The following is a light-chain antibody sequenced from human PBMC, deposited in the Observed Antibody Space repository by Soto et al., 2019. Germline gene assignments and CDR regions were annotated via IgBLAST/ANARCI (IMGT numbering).Light chain of an antibody. CDR3: QQYNSYPST. V-gene: IGKV1-5*01. Sequence: DIQMTQSPSSLSASVGDRVTVTCRASQSISNYLNWYQQKPGNAPKLLIYDASTLESGVPSGFSGSGSGTEFTLTISSLQPDDFATYYCQQYNSYPSTFGQGTKLEIK. J-gene: IGKJ2*01. CDR1: QSISNY. CDR2: DAS.